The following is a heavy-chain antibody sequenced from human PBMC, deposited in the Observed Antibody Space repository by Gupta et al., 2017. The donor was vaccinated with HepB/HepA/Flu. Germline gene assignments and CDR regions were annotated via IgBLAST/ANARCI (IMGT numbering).Heavy chain of an antibody. J-gene: IGHJ4*02. D-gene: IGHD5-18*01. V-gene: IGHV4-34*01. CDR3: ARGEKGYSYGNNRFDY. CDR2: INHSGST. Sequence: IRQPPGKGLEWIGEINHSGSTNYNPSLKSRVTRSVDTSKNQFSLKLSSVTAADTAVYYCARGEKGYSYGNNRFDYWGQGTLVTVSS.